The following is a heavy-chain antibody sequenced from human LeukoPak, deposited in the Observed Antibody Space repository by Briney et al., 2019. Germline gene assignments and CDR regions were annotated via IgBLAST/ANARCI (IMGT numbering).Heavy chain of an antibody. CDR2: ISHTGST. CDR3: VGYYYGSGSYHNYPNFDY. V-gene: IGHV4-34*01. CDR1: GGSFSGHY. D-gene: IGHD3-10*01. J-gene: IGHJ4*02. Sequence: SETLPLTCAVHGGSFSGHYCSWIRQPPGKGLEWIGEISHTGSTNYNPSLKSRVTISGDTSKNQFSLKLSSVTAADTAVYYCVGYYYGSGSYHNYPNFDYWGQGTLVTVSS.